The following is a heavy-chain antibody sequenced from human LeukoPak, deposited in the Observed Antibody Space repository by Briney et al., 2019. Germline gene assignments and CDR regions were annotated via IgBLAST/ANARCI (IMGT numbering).Heavy chain of an antibody. CDR2: ISSSGSTI. D-gene: IGHD4-17*01. Sequence: PGGSLRLSCAASGFTFSSYEMNWVRQAPGKGLEWVSYISSSGSTIYYADTVKGRFTISRDNAKNSLYLQMNSLRAEDTAVYYCASSGNDYGDYGGLYYYMTSGAKGPRSPSP. CDR1: GFTFSSYE. CDR3: ASSGNDYGDYGGLYYYMTS. V-gene: IGHV3-48*03. J-gene: IGHJ6*03.